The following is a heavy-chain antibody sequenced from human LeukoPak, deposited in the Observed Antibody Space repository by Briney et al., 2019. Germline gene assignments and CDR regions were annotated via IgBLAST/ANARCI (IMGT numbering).Heavy chain of an antibody. J-gene: IGHJ4*02. CDR1: GFTFSNYA. D-gene: IGHD6-19*01. CDR3: AKGRSSGWYPRFDF. Sequence: GGSLRLSCAASGFTFSNYAMSWVRRAPGKGREWVSTISGSGGSTYYADSVKGRFTISRDNSKNTLYLQMNSLRAEDTAVYYCAKGRSSGWYPRFDFWGQGTLVTVSS. V-gene: IGHV3-23*01. CDR2: ISGSGGST.